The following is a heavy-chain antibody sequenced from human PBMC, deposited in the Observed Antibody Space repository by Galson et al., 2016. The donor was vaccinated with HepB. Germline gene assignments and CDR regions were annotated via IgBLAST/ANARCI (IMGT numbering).Heavy chain of an antibody. CDR3: AKERLVRRIFDH. J-gene: IGHJ4*02. V-gene: IGHV3-23*01. CDR1: GFVFSNFG. CDR2: ISTRRTK. Sequence: SLRLSCAASGFVFSNFGLSWVRQAPGKGLEWVASISTRRTKYYSDSVQGRFTISSDNSNNTLYLQMNGLRAEDTAVYYCAKERLVRRIFDHWGQGTLLTVSS. D-gene: IGHD1-1*01.